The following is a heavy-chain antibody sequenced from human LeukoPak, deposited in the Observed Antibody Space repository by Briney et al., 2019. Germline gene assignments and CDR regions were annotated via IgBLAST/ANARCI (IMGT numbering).Heavy chain of an antibody. J-gene: IGHJ6*03. D-gene: IGHD3-9*01. CDR2: ISSSSSYI. V-gene: IGHV3-21*01. CDR3: ARVGMGRANYDILTGYGYYYYMDV. Sequence: PGGSLRLSCAASGFTFSSYSMNWVRQAPGKGLEWVSSISSSSSYIYYADSVKGRFTISRDNAKNTLYLQMNSLRAEDTAVYYCARVGMGRANYDILTGYGYYYYMDVWGKGTTVTVSS. CDR1: GFTFSSYS.